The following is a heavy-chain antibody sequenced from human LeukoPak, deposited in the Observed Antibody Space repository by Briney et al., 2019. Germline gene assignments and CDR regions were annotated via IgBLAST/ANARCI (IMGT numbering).Heavy chain of an antibody. CDR3: ARGYYDILTGYFDY. CDR2: INHSGST. Sequence: SETLSLTCAVYGGSFSGYYWNWIRQPPGKGLEWIGEINHSGSTNYNPSLKSRVTISVDTSKNQFSLKLSSVTAADTAVYYCARGYYDILTGYFDYWGQGTLVTVSS. J-gene: IGHJ4*02. CDR1: GGSFSGYY. D-gene: IGHD3-9*01. V-gene: IGHV4-34*01.